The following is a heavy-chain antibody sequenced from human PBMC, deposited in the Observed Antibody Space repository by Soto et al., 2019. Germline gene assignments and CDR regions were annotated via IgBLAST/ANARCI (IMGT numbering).Heavy chain of an antibody. CDR2: ISYDGSNK. V-gene: IGHV3-30-3*01. D-gene: IGHD2-2*01. J-gene: IGHJ4*02. CDR1: GFTFSSYA. CDR3: ARTLASYYDPSDYYFDY. Sequence: GGSLRLSCAASGFTFSSYAMHWVRQAPGKGLEWVAVISYDGSNKYYADSVKGRFTISRDNSKNTLYLQMNSLRAEDTAVYYCARTLASYYDPSDYYFDYWGQGTLVTVSS.